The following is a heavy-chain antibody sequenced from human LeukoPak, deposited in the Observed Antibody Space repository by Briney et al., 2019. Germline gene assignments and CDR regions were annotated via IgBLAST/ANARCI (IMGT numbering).Heavy chain of an antibody. Sequence: GGSLRLSCVASGFTFDDYAMHWVRQAPGKGLEWVSGISWNSNNIGYADSVKGRFTTSRDNAKNSLYLEMNSLRADDTALYYCAKDRVDVVTAVLDYWGQGTLVTVSS. V-gene: IGHV3-9*01. J-gene: IGHJ4*02. D-gene: IGHD2-21*02. CDR1: GFTFDDYA. CDR3: AKDRVDVVTAVLDY. CDR2: ISWNSNNI.